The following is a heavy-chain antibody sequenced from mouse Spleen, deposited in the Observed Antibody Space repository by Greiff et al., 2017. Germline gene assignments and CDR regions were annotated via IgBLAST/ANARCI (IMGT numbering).Heavy chain of an antibody. CDR2: ISSGSSTI. CDR3: ASPSYYGSSYWFAY. J-gene: IGHJ3*01. D-gene: IGHD1-1*01. CDR1: GFTFSDYG. Sequence: EVMLVESGGGLVKPGGSLKLSCAASGFTFSDYGMHWVRQAPEKGLEWVAYISSGSSTIYYADTVKGRFTISRDNAKNTLFLQMTSLRSEDTAMYYCASPSYYGSSYWFAYWGQGTLVTVSA. V-gene: IGHV5-17*01.